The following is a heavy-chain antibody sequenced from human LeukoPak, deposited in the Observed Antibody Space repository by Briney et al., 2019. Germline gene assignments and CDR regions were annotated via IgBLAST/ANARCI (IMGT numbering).Heavy chain of an antibody. D-gene: IGHD6-19*01. J-gene: IGHJ5*02. CDR3: ARGARSGWYSSVLFGKYNWFDP. CDR2: MNPNSGNT. CDR1: GYTFTSYD. Sequence: ASVKVSCKASGYTFTSYDINWVRQATGQGLEWMGWMNPNSGNTGYAQKFQGRVTITRNTSISTAYMELSSLRSEDTAVYYCARGARSGWYSSVLFGKYNWFDPWGQGTLVTVSS. V-gene: IGHV1-8*03.